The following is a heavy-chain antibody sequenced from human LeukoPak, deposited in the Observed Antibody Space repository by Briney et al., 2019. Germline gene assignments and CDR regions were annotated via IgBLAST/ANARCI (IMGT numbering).Heavy chain of an antibody. D-gene: IGHD2-2*01. CDR2: IIPILGIA. V-gene: IGHV1-69*04. CDR1: GGTFSSYA. CDR3: ARFSPGRAFDI. J-gene: IGHJ3*02. Sequence: GASVKVSCKASGGTFSSYAISWVRQAPGQGLEWMGRIIPILGIANYAQKFQGRVTITTDESTSTAYMELSSLRSEDTAVYYCARFSPGRAFDIWGQGTMVTVSS.